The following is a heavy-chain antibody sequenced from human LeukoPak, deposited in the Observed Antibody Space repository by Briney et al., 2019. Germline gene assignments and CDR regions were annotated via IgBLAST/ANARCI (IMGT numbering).Heavy chain of an antibody. J-gene: IGHJ4*02. CDR3: ASVRVGDIVATN. CDR2: IYHSGST. V-gene: IGHV4-30-2*01. D-gene: IGHD5-12*01. Sequence: PSETLSLTCAVSGGSISSGGYSWSWIRQPPGKGLEWIGYIYHSGSTYYNPSLKSRVTISVDRSKNQFSLKLSSVTAADTAVYYCASVRVGDIVATNWGQGTLVTVSS. CDR1: GGSISSGGYS.